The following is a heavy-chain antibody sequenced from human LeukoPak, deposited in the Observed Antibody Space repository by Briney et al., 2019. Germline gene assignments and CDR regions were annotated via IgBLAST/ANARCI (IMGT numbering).Heavy chain of an antibody. D-gene: IGHD2-2*01. CDR2: IIPIFGTA. J-gene: IGHJ6*03. V-gene: IGHV1-69*05. Sequence: ASVKVSCKASGGTFSSYAISWVRQAPGQGLEWMGGIIPIFGTANYAQKFQGRVTITTDESTSTAYMELSSLGSEDTAVYYCARVRNRHRHKSSTSSSGYYYMDVWGKGTTVTVSS. CDR1: GGTFSSYA. CDR3: ARVRNRHRHKSSTSSSGYYYMDV.